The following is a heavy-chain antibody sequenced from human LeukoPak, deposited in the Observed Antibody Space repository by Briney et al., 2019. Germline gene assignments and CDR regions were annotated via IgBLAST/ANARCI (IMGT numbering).Heavy chain of an antibody. CDR1: GFTFSSYS. V-gene: IGHV3-21*01. D-gene: IGHD6-13*01. CDR3: ARDSLKAAAGTLDY. Sequence: GGSLRLSCAASGFTFSSYSMNWVRQAPGKGLEWVSSISSSSSYIYYADSVKGRFTISRDNAKNSLYLQMNSLRAEDTAVYYCARDSLKAAAGTLDYWGQGTLVTVSS. CDR2: ISSSSSYI. J-gene: IGHJ4*02.